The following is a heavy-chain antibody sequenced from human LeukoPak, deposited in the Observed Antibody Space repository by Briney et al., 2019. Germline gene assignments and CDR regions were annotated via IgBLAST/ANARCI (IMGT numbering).Heavy chain of an antibody. V-gene: IGHV3-7*03. D-gene: IGHD3-10*01. Sequence: GGSLRLSCAASGFPFSGDWMTWVRQAPGKGLQWVASIKGDGRGKYYVDSVKGRFTVSRDNAKKSLYLQMNSLRAEDTAVYYCAKDSSLWFGELFFDYWGQGTLVTVSS. CDR1: GFPFSGDW. J-gene: IGHJ4*02. CDR3: AKDSSLWFGELFFDY. CDR2: IKGDGRGK.